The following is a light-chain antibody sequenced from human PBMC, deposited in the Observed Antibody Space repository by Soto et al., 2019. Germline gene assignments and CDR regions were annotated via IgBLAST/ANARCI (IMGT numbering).Light chain of an antibody. J-gene: IGKJ2*01. Sequence: EIVLTQSPATLSLSPGESATLSCRASQSVSSYLAWYQQKPGQAPRLLIYDASNRATGIPARFSGSGSGTDFTLTISSLEPEDFAVYYCRQRSNWPHTFGQGTKLEIK. CDR2: DAS. V-gene: IGKV3-11*01. CDR3: RQRSNWPHT. CDR1: QSVSSY.